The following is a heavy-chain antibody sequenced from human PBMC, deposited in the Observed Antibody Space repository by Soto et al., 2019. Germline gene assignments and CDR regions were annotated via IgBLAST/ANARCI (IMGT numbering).Heavy chain of an antibody. J-gene: IGHJ6*02. D-gene: IGHD2-2*01. V-gene: IGHV3-48*01. CDR1: GFTFSSYD. CDR3: VKFYAAIYYYGMDV. CDR2: ISRSSSTI. Sequence: EVQLVESGGGLVQPGGSLRLSCAASGFTFSSYDMNWVRQAPGKGLEWVSYISRSSSTIYHAGSVKGRFAISRDSAKNSPYLQMNSLRAEDTAVYYCVKFYAAIYYYGMDVWGQGTTVIVSS.